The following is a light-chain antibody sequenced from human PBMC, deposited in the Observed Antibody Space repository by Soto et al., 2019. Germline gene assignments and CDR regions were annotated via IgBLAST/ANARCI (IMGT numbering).Light chain of an antibody. CDR1: TSDVGGYDF. CDR3: SSYTTSNTEV. J-gene: IGLJ1*01. V-gene: IGLV2-14*01. Sequence: QSVLTQPASVSGSPGQSITISCTGTTSDVGGYDFVSWYQQHPGKAPKLIIYDVNNRPSGVSNRFSGSKSGNTASLTISGLQADDEADYYCSSYTTSNTEVFGTGTNLTVL. CDR2: DVN.